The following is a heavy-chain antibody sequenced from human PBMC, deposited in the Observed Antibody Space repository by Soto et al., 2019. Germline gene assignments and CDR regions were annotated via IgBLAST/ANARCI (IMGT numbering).Heavy chain of an antibody. CDR2: ISGSGGST. V-gene: IGHV3-23*01. Sequence: EVQLLESGGGLVQPGGSLRISCAASGFTFSSYAMSWVRQAPGKGLEWVSAISGSGGSTYYADSVKGRFTISRDNSKNSLYLQMNSLRAEDTAVYYCASQRRYCGGDCYFNYWGQGTLVTVSS. CDR1: GFTFSSYA. D-gene: IGHD2-21*02. CDR3: ASQRRYCGGDCYFNY. J-gene: IGHJ4*02.